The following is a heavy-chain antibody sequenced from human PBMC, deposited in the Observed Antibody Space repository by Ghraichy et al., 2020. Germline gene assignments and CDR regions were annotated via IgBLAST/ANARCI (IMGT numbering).Heavy chain of an antibody. V-gene: IGHV1-69*13. Sequence: SVKVSCKASGGTFSSYAISWVRQAPGQGLEWMGGIIPIFGTANYAQKFQGRVTITADESTSTAYMELSSLRSEDTAVYYCARGSRRCSSTSCSLDAFDIWGQGTMVTVSS. J-gene: IGHJ3*02. CDR1: GGTFSSYA. CDR3: ARGSRRCSSTSCSLDAFDI. D-gene: IGHD2-2*01. CDR2: IIPIFGTA.